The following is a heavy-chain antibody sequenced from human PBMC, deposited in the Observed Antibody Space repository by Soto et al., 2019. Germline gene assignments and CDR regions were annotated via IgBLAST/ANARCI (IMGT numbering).Heavy chain of an antibody. J-gene: IGHJ4*02. CDR2: IYWDDDK. CDR3: ARAQWFGDPFDY. D-gene: IGHD3-10*01. V-gene: IGHV2-5*02. CDR1: GFSLTTGGVG. Sequence: SGPTLVNPTQTLALTCTFSGFSLTTGGVGVGWIRQPPGKALEWLALIYWDDDKRYSPSLTSRLTITKDTSRNQVVLTMTNMDPVDTATYFCARAQWFGDPFDYWGQGTPVTVSS.